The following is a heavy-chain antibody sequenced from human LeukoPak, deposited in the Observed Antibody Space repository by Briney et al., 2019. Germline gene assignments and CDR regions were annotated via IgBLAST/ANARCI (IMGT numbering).Heavy chain of an antibody. CDR3: AARGSRGRFDP. CDR1: GGSISSYY. J-gene: IGHJ5*02. CDR2: IYYSGST. D-gene: IGHD1-26*01. Sequence: SETLSLTCTVSGGSISSYYWSWIRQPPGKRLEWIGNIYYSGSTYYNPSLKSRVTIFVDTSKNQFSLKLSSVTAADTAVYYCAARGSRGRFDPWGQGTLVTVSS. V-gene: IGHV4-59*04.